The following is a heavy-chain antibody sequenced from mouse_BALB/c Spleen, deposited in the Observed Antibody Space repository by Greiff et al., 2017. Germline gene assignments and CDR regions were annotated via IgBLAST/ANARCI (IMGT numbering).Heavy chain of an antibody. CDR1: GFTFSSYT. D-gene: IGHD1-1*01. CDR2: ISSGGSYT. Sequence: DVKLVESGGGLVKPGGSLKLSCAASGFTFSSYTMSWVRQTPEKRLEWVATISSGGSYTYYPDSVKGRFTISRDNAKNTLYLQMSSLKSEDTAMYYCTRFYGSRGDYFDYWGQGTTLTVSS. CDR3: TRFYGSRGDYFDY. V-gene: IGHV5-6-4*01. J-gene: IGHJ2*01.